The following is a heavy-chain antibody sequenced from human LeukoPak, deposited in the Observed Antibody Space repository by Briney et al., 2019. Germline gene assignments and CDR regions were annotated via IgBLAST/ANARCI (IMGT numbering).Heavy chain of an antibody. CDR3: ARGARGYLFDP. Sequence: SETLSLTCAVYGGSFSGYYWSWIRQPPGKGLEWIGEINHSGSTNYNPSLKSRVTISVDTSKNQFSLKLSSVTAADTAVYYCARGARGYLFDPWGQGTLVTVSS. CDR1: GGSFSGYY. D-gene: IGHD2-15*01. J-gene: IGHJ5*02. V-gene: IGHV4-34*01. CDR2: INHSGST.